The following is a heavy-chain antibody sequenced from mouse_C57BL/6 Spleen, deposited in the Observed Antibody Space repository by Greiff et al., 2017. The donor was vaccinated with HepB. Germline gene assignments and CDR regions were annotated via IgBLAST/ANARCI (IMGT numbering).Heavy chain of an antibody. CDR1: GYAFSSYW. V-gene: IGHV1-80*01. CDR3: ARRGGLLRSYWYFDV. D-gene: IGHD1-1*01. J-gene: IGHJ1*03. CDR2: IYPGDGDT. Sequence: VQRVESGAELVKPGASVKISCKASGYAFSSYWMNWVKQRPGKGLEWIGQIYPGDGDTNYNGKFKGKATLTADKSSSTAYMQLSRLTSEDSAVYFCARRGGLLRSYWYFDVWGTGTTVTVSS.